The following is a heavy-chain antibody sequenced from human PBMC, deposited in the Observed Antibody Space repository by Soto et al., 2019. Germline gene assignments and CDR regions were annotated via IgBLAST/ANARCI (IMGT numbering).Heavy chain of an antibody. CDR3: ARVGPPTMVRGVIRFDP. CDR1: GGSFSGYY. J-gene: IGHJ5*02. Sequence: SETLSLTCAVYGGSFSGYYWSWIRQPPGKGLEWIGEINHSGSTNYNPSLKSRVTISVDTSKNQFSLKLSSVTAADTAVYYCARVGPPTMVRGVIRFDPWGQGTLLTISS. D-gene: IGHD3-10*01. V-gene: IGHV4-34*01. CDR2: INHSGST.